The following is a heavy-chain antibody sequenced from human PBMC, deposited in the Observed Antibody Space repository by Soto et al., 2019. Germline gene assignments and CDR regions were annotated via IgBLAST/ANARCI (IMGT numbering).Heavy chain of an antibody. V-gene: IGHV4-30-4*08. J-gene: IGHJ4*02. D-gene: IGHD2-8*01. Sequence: SETLSLTCTVSGDSISSDYYHWTWIRQSPGKGLEWIGYIHHSGSILYNPSLKSRVTISVDTSKNQFSLHLTSVTAADTAVYYCARVVPRCTNGVCGFDYWGQGTLVTVSS. CDR1: GDSISSDYYH. CDR2: IHHSGSI. CDR3: ARVVPRCTNGVCGFDY.